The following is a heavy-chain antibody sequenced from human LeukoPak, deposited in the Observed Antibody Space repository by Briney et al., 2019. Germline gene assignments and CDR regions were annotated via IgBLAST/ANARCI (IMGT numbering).Heavy chain of an antibody. D-gene: IGHD6-13*01. J-gene: IGHJ5*02. Sequence: SGTLSLTCTVSGGSISSYYWSWIRQPAGKGLEWIGRIYTSGSTNYNPSLKSRVTMSVDTSKNQFSLKLSSVTAADTAVYYRARGISSSWYRHNWFDPWGQGTLVTVSS. CDR2: IYTSGST. CDR1: GGSISSYY. CDR3: ARGISSSWYRHNWFDP. V-gene: IGHV4-4*07.